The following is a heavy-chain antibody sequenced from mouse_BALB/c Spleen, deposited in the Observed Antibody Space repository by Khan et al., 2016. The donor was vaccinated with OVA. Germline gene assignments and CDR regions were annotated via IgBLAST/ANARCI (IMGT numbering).Heavy chain of an antibody. CDR1: GDSITTGY. J-gene: IGHJ3*01. CDR2: IIYTGYT. Sequence: MQLEESGPSLVKPSQTLSLTCSVTGDSITTGYWNWIRKFPGNKLEYMGYIIYTGYTYYNPSLKSRISITRHTSNNQYYLQWNSVTDEDTATYYCARSTYRYAFVYWGQGTLVTVSA. CDR3: ARSTYRYAFVY. V-gene: IGHV3-8*02. D-gene: IGHD2-14*01.